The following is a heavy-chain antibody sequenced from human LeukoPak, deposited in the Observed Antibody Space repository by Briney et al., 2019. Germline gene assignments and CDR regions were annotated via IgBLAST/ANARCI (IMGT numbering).Heavy chain of an antibody. CDR3: AREVAVAGPFYFYMDV. V-gene: IGHV4-59*11. CDR2: IYYGGRT. CDR1: GGSISSHY. J-gene: IGHJ6*03. D-gene: IGHD6-19*01. Sequence: SETLSLTCSVSGGSISSHYWTWVRQPPGQALEFIGYIYYGGRTHYNPSLKSRVTMTMDTSKNQFSLRLNSVSAADTAVYYCAREVAVAGPFYFYMDVWGKGTTVTVSS.